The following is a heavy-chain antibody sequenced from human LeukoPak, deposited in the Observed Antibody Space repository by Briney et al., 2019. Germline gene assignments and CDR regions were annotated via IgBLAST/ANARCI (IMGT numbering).Heavy chain of an antibody. V-gene: IGHV1-18*01. D-gene: IGHD4-17*01. CDR2: ISAYNGDT. CDR1: GGTFSSYA. CDR3: ARDNPYGPLDY. Sequence: GASVKVSCKASGGTFSSYAISWVRQAPGQGLEWMAWISAYNGDTKFSQKLQGRVTMTTDTSTSTAYMELRSLRSDDTAMYYCARDNPYGPLDYWGQGTLVTVSS. J-gene: IGHJ4*02.